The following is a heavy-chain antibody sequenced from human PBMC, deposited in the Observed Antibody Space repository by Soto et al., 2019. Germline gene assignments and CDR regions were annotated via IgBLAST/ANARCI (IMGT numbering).Heavy chain of an antibody. V-gene: IGHV1-2*02. J-gene: IGHJ6*02. Sequence: SVKVSCKTSGFTFTGYYMHWLRQAPGQGLDWMGWINPNNGVTNYAQKFQGRVTMTRDTSITTGYMELSRLTSDDTAVYYCARDGGYRSMDVWGQGITVTVSS. CDR2: INPNNGVT. CDR3: ARDGGYRSMDV. D-gene: IGHD1-26*01. CDR1: GFTFTGYY.